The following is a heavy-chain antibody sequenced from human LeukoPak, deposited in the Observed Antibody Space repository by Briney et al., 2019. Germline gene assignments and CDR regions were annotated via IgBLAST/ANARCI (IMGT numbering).Heavy chain of an antibody. D-gene: IGHD5-24*01. CDR1: GGSFSGYY. Sequence: SETLPLTCAVYGGSFSGYYWSWIRQPPGKGLEWIGEINHSGSTNYNPSLKSRVTISVDTSKNQFSLKLSSVTAADTAVYYCASLRTLGDGYNFSAFDIWGQGTMVTVSS. V-gene: IGHV4-34*01. J-gene: IGHJ3*02. CDR3: ASLRTLGDGYNFSAFDI. CDR2: INHSGST.